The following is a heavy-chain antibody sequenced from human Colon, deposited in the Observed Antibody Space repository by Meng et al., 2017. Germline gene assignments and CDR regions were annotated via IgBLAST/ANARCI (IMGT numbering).Heavy chain of an antibody. CDR3: ARSGYHNGYDY. J-gene: IGHJ4*02. Sequence: LVETGGGLFQPGGSLRRSCAASGFTVSAHWMHWVRQAPGKGLVGVSRINIDDTWTSYADSVKGRFTISRDNAKNTLHLQMNSLRAEDTAVYYCARSGYHNGYDYWGQGTLVTVSS. CDR1: GFTVSAHW. V-gene: IGHV3-74*01. CDR2: INIDDTWT. D-gene: IGHD5-12*01.